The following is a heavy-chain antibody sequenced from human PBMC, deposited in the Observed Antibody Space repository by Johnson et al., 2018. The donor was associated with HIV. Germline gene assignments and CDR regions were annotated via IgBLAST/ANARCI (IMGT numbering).Heavy chain of an antibody. CDR1: GFTLSSYW. J-gene: IGHJ3*02. D-gene: IGHD3-10*01. CDR2: IKQDGSEK. CDR3: ARGRIYGAFAFDI. V-gene: IGHV3-7*05. Sequence: VQLVESGGGLAKPAWSPRLSCAASGFTLSSYWMSWVRQAPGKGLEWVANIKQDGSEKYYVDSVKGRFTISRDNAKNSLYLQMNSLRAEDTAVYYCARGRIYGAFAFDIWGQGTMVTVSS.